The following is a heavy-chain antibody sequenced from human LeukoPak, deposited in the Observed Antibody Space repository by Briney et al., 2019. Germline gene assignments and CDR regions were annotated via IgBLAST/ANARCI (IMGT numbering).Heavy chain of an antibody. D-gene: IGHD2-15*01. V-gene: IGHV4-4*07. Sequence: SETLSLTCTVSGVSISSYYWSWIRQPAGKGLEWIGRIYTSGSTNYNPSLKSRVTMSVDTSKNQFSLKLSSVTAADTAVYYCARDLGCSGGSCHSYFDYWGQGTLVTVSS. J-gene: IGHJ4*02. CDR1: GVSISSYY. CDR2: IYTSGST. CDR3: ARDLGCSGGSCHSYFDY.